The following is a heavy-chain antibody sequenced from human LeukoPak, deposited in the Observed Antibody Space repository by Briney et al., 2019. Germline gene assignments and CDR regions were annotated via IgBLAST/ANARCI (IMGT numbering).Heavy chain of an antibody. V-gene: IGHV3-30*18. J-gene: IGHJ4*02. CDR1: GFTFSSYW. CDR3: AKGGVGYYYGSGVDY. CDR2: ISYDGSNK. D-gene: IGHD3-10*01. Sequence: GGSLRLSCAASGFTFSSYWMHWVRQAPGKGLEWVAVISYDGSNKYYADSVKGRFTISRDNSKNTLYLQMNSLRAEDTAVYDGAKGGVGYYYGSGVDYWGQGTLVTVSS.